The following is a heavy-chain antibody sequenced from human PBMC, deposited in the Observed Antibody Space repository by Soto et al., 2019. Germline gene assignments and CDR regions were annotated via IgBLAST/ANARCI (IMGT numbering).Heavy chain of an antibody. V-gene: IGHV1-8*01. Sequence: QVQLVQSGAEVKKPGASVKVSCKASGYTFTSYDINWVRQAPGQGREWMGWMNTNSGNTGYAEKCQGRVTMTRNTSISKAYMERSSLRSEAAAVYYCAFYGGNRYWYFDLWGRGTLVTVSS. J-gene: IGHJ2*01. CDR2: MNTNSGNT. CDR3: AFYGGNRYWYFDL. CDR1: GYTFTSYD. D-gene: IGHD4-17*01.